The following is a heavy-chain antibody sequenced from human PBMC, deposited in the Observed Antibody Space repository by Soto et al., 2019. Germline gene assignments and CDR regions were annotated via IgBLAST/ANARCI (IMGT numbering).Heavy chain of an antibody. CDR3: TREGI. CDR2: IASTGTPI. V-gene: IGHV3-48*02. Sequence: EVQLVESGGGLAQPGGSLRLSCAASGFTFSDYAMNWVRQVPGKGLRWISQIASTGTPIYYADSVTGRFTISRDDAENSGYLQMNSLRDEDTAVYFCTREGIWGQGTRVTVSS. J-gene: IGHJ4*02. CDR1: GFTFSDYA.